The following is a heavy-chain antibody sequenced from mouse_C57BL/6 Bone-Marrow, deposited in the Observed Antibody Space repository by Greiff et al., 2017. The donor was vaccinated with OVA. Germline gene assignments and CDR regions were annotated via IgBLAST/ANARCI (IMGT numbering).Heavy chain of an antibody. J-gene: IGHJ4*01. CDR3: ARPTRDYAMDY. CDR2: IGPGSGST. D-gene: IGHD2-10*01. V-gene: IGHV1-77*01. Sequence: QVQLQQSGAELVKPGASVKISCKASGFTFTDYYINWVKQRPGQGLEWIGKIGPGSGSTYYNEKFKGKATLTADKSSSTAYMQLRSLTSEDSAVSFCARPTRDYAMDYWGQGTSVTVSS. CDR1: GFTFTDYY.